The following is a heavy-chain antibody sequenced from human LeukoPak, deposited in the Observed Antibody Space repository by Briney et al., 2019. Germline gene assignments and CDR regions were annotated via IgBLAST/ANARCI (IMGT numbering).Heavy chain of an antibody. CDR3: ARSVEGYFDY. Sequence: GASVKVSCKAFGYTFTRKYMHWVRQAPGQGPEWMGVISPSGDSTAYAQKFQGRITLTRDMSTSTDYMELSSLRSEDTAVYYCARSVEGYFDYWGQGTLVTVSS. CDR1: GYTFTRKY. V-gene: IGHV1-46*01. CDR2: ISPSGDST. J-gene: IGHJ4*02.